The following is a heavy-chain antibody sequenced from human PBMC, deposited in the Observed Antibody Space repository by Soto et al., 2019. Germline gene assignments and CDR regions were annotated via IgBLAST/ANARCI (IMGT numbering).Heavy chain of an antibody. CDR2: IYWDDDK. CDR3: AHRRGYYGSGSLDY. V-gene: IGHV2-5*02. D-gene: IGHD3-10*01. CDR1: GFSLSTSGVG. J-gene: IGHJ4*02. Sequence: QITLKESGPTLVKPTQTLTLTCTFSGFSLSTSGVGVGWIRQPPGKALEWLALIYWDDDKRYSPSLKSRLTITTDTSKTQVVLTMTNMDPVDTATYYCAHRRGYYGSGSLDYWGQGTLVTVSS.